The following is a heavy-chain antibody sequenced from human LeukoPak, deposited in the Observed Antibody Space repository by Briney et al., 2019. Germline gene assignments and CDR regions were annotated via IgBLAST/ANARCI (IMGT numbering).Heavy chain of an antibody. V-gene: IGHV3-21*01. CDR3: ARDPWSGYQGYYYYYYYMDV. D-gene: IGHD3-3*01. Sequence: GGSLRLSCAASGFTFSSYSMNWVRQAPGKGLEWVYSISIISSYIYYADSVKGRFTISRDNAKNSLYLQMNSLRAEDTAVYYCARDPWSGYQGYYYYYYYMDVWGKGTTVTVSS. CDR2: ISIISSYI. J-gene: IGHJ6*03. CDR1: GFTFSSYS.